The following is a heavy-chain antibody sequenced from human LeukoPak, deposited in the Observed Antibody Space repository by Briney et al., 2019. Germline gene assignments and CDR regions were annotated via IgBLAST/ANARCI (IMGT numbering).Heavy chain of an antibody. CDR1: GDTLSSYA. CDR2: IIPIFGTA. CDR3: ARGAHSSSWRYYYMDV. Sequence: SVRVSCKASGDTLSSYAISWVRQAPGQGLEWVGGIIPIFGTAHYAQKFQGRVTITTDESTSTAYMELSSLRSEDTAVYYCARGAHSSSWRYYYMDVWGKGTTVTVSS. J-gene: IGHJ6*03. V-gene: IGHV1-69*05. D-gene: IGHD6-13*01.